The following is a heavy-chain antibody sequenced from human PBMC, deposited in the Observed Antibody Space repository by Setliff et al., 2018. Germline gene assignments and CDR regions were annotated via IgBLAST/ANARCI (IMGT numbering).Heavy chain of an antibody. D-gene: IGHD3-3*01. Sequence: PSETLSLTCAVYGDSFSDYYWSWIRQPPGKGLEWIGSIYYSGSTYYNPSLKSRVTMSVDASKRQFSLKLGSAPAADPAVYYCVRGFTIFGVVKLERCFDPWGQGTLVTVSS. V-gene: IGHV4-59*04. J-gene: IGHJ5*02. CDR2: IYYSGST. CDR1: GDSFSDYY. CDR3: VRGFTIFGVVKLERCFDP.